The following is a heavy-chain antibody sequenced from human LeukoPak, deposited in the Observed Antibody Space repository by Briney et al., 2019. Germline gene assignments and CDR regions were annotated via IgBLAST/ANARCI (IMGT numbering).Heavy chain of an antibody. CDR3: ARGAGAMDV. Sequence: GGSLRLSCAASGFTFSNYRMNWVRQAPGKGLEWVANIKQDGSEKYYVDSVKGRFTISRDNANDSLYLQMNSLRVEDTAVYYCARGAGAMDVWGQGTTVTVSS. J-gene: IGHJ6*02. CDR2: IKQDGSEK. V-gene: IGHV3-7*03. CDR1: GFTFSNYR.